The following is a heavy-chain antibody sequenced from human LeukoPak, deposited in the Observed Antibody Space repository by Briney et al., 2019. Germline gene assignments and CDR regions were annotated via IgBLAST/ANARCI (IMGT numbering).Heavy chain of an antibody. CDR3: ARRADYYDSSGPIR. J-gene: IGHJ4*02. CDR1: GSSFTSYW. Sequence: GASLQISGKGSGSSFTSYWIGWGRQLPGKGVEGMGIIYPGDSDTRYSPSFQGQVTISADKSISTSYLQWSSLKASDTAMYYCARRADYYDSSGPIRWGQGTLVTVSS. CDR2: IYPGDSDT. D-gene: IGHD3-22*01. V-gene: IGHV5-51*01.